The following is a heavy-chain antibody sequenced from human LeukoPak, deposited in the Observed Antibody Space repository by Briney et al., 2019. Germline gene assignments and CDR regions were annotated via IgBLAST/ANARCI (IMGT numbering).Heavy chain of an antibody. J-gene: IGHJ4*02. CDR1: GFTFTNHG. V-gene: IGHV4-39*01. D-gene: IGHD3-22*01. Sequence: GSLRLSCAVSGFTFTNHGMSWVRQAPGEVLEWIGSIYYSGSTYYNPSLKSRVTISVDTSKNQFSLKLSSVTAADAAVYYCARTWSLWGSYYYDSSGYYYFDYWGQGTLVTVSS. CDR2: IYYSGST. CDR3: ARTWSLWGSYYYDSSGYYYFDY.